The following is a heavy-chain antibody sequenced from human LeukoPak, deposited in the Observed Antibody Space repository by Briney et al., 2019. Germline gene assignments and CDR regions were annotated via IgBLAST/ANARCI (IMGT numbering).Heavy chain of an antibody. D-gene: IGHD5-24*01. J-gene: IGHJ4*02. Sequence: SETLSLTCTVSGGSISSGSYYWSWIRQPAGKGLEWIGRIYTSGSPNYNPSLKSRVTISVDTSKNQFSLKLSSVTAADTAVYYCARDRRDGYNYFSAGDVYYFDYWGQGPLVTVSS. CDR3: ARDRRDGYNYFSAGDVYYFDY. CDR2: IYTSGSP. V-gene: IGHV4-61*02. CDR1: GGSISSGSYY.